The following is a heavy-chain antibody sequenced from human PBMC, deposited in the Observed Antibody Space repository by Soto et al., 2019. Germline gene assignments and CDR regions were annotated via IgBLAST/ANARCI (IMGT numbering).Heavy chain of an antibody. J-gene: IGHJ4*02. CDR1: GYTFTYYY. D-gene: IGHD6-13*01. CDR3: ARDKGIAAAGIGY. Sequence: GASVKVSCEASGYTFTYYYMHCVRQAPGQGLEWMGWINPNSGGTNYAQKFQGRVTMTRDTSISTAYMELSRLRSDDTAVYYCARDKGIAAAGIGYWGQGTLVTVSS. CDR2: INPNSGGT. V-gene: IGHV1-2*02.